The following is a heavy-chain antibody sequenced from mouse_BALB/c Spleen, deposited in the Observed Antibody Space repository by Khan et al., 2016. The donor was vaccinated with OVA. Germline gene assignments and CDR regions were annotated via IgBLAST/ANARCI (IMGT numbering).Heavy chain of an antibody. CDR3: ARAIFDGYPPFAY. J-gene: IGHJ3*01. V-gene: IGHV1-7*01. CDR1: GYTFTSYW. CDR2: IIPSTGYT. Sequence: VQLQESGAELAKPGASVKMSCKASGYTFTSYWMHWVKQRPGQGLEWIGYIIPSTGYTEKNQKFKDKATLTSDKSSRTAYMQLSSLTSEDSAVYYCARAIFDGYPPFAYWGQGTLVTVSA. D-gene: IGHD2-3*01.